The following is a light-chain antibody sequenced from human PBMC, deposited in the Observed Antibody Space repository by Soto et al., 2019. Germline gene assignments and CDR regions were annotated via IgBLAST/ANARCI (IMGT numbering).Light chain of an antibody. J-gene: IGKJ1*01. CDR2: GAS. Sequence: EIVMTQSPATLSVSPGERATLSCRASHIVNSNLAWYQQKPGQAHRLLIYGASTRATGIPDRFSGSGSGTDFTLTISRLEPEDFAVYYCQQYGSSPATFGQGTKVDIK. V-gene: IGKV3-20*01. CDR1: HIVNSN. CDR3: QQYGSSPAT.